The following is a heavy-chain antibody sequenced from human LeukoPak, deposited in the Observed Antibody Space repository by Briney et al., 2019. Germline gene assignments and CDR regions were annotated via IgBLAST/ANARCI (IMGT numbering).Heavy chain of an antibody. Sequence: PGGSLRLSCAASGLAFSSYAMSWVRQAPGKGLEWVSTISVASNTFYADSVKGRFTISRDNSRNTVYLQMTSLRADDKAVYYCADYGVSGVRNNFYWGQGTLVTVSS. CDR3: ADYGVSGVRNNFY. D-gene: IGHD3-3*01. J-gene: IGHJ4*02. CDR2: ISVASNT. V-gene: IGHV3-23*01. CDR1: GLAFSSYA.